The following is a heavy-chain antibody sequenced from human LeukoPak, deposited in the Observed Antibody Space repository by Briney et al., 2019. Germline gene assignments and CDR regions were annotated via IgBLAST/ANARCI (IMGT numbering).Heavy chain of an antibody. CDR1: GGSISSYY. J-gene: IGHJ4*02. D-gene: IGHD6-19*01. CDR2: IYYSGGT. Sequence: PSETLSLTCTVSGGSISSYYWSWIRQPPGKGLEWIGYIYYSGGTNYNPSLKSRVTISVDTSKNQFSLKLSSVTAADTAMYYCARGSLIGIAVAVPNSWGQGTLVTVS. V-gene: IGHV4-59*01. CDR3: ARGSLIGIAVAVPNS.